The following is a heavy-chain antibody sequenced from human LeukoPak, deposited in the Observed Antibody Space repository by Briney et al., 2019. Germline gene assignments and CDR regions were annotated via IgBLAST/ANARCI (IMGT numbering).Heavy chain of an antibody. CDR2: IHYSGST. CDR3: ARGTAVAAPQFDY. V-gene: IGHV4-30-4*02. Sequence: SETLSLTCTVSGGSISSGDYYWSWIRQPPGKGLEWIGYIHYSGSTYYNPSLKSRVTISVDTSKNQFSLKLSSVTAADTAVYYCARGTAVAAPQFDYWGQGTLVTVSS. D-gene: IGHD6-19*01. CDR1: GGSISSGDYY. J-gene: IGHJ4*02.